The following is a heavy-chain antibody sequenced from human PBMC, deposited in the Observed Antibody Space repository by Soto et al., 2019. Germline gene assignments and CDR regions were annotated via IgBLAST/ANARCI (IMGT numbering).Heavy chain of an antibody. CDR2: LYAGSST. CDR3: ASGENGYNKFYFYF. CDR1: GVSIVSHY. D-gene: IGHD5-12*01. V-gene: IGHV3-53*01. J-gene: IGHJ4*02. Sequence: PGGSLRLSCAASGVSIVSHYMAWVRQAPGQGLEWISLLYAGSSTFYADSVKGRFTISRDNSKSTLYLQMDSLTAEDTAVYYCASGENGYNKFYFYFWGQGTLVNAST.